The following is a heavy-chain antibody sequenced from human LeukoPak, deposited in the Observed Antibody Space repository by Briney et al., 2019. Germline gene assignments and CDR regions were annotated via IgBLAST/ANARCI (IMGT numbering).Heavy chain of an antibody. D-gene: IGHD3-10*01. CDR3: AKDQRDTYRRGFDY. CDR2: IWYDGSIK. V-gene: IGHV3-33*06. Sequence: PGGSLRLSCAASGFTFSTYGMHWVRQAPGKGLEWVAVIWYDGSIKYYGDSVKGRFTTSRDNSKNTLYLQMNSLRAEDTAMYYCAKDQRDTYRRGFDYWGQGTLVTVSS. J-gene: IGHJ4*02. CDR1: GFTFSTYG.